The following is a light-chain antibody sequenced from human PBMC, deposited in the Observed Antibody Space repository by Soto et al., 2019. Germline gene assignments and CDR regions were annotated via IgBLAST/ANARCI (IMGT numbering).Light chain of an antibody. Sequence: EIVLTQSPGTLSLSPGERATLSCRASQSVSSYLAWYQQKPGQAPRLLIYYASSWATGIPDRFSGSGSGTDFTLTISRLEPEDFAVYYCQQYGGSFTFGPGTKVDIK. V-gene: IGKV3-20*01. CDR2: YAS. CDR3: QQYGGSFT. CDR1: QSVSSY. J-gene: IGKJ3*01.